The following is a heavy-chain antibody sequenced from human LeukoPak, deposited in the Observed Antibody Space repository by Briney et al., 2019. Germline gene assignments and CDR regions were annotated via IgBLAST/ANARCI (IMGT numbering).Heavy chain of an antibody. J-gene: IGHJ4*02. V-gene: IGHV3-30*18. D-gene: IGHD2-2*01. CDR3: AKDICSTSCYCDY. CDR1: GFTFSSYG. Sequence: PGGCLRLSCAASGFTFSSYGMHWVRQAPGKGLEWVAVISHDGSNKVYADSVKGRFTISRDNSKNTLYLQMNSLRAEDTAVYYCAKDICSTSCYCDYWGQGTLVTVSS. CDR2: ISHDGSNK.